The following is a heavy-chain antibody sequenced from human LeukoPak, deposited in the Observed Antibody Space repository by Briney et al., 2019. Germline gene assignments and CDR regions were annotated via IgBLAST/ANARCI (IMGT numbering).Heavy chain of an antibody. J-gene: IGHJ4*02. CDR1: GGPISSHY. CDR2: IYTSGST. CDR3: ARSPITIFGVVQYYFDY. V-gene: IGHV4-4*09. D-gene: IGHD3-3*01. Sequence: SETLSLTCTVSGGPISSHYWSWIRQPPGKGLEWIGYIYTSGSTNYNPSLKSRVTISVDTSKNQFSLKLSSVTAADTAVYYCARSPITIFGVVQYYFDYWGQGTRVTVSS.